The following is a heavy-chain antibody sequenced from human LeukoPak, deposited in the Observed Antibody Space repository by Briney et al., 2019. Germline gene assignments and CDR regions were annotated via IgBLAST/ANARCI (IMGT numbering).Heavy chain of an antibody. Sequence: ASVKVSCKASGYTFTSYGISWVRQAPGQGLEWMGWISAYNGNTNYAQKLQGRVTMTTDTSTSTAYMELSSLRSEDMAVYYCARGPLNIVVVPAAPWFDPWGQGTLVTVSS. D-gene: IGHD2-2*01. J-gene: IGHJ5*02. CDR3: ARGPLNIVVVPAAPWFDP. CDR2: ISAYNGNT. V-gene: IGHV1-18*03. CDR1: GYTFTSYG.